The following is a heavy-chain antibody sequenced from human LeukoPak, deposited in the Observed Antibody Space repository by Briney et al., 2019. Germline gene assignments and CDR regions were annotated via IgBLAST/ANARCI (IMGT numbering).Heavy chain of an antibody. V-gene: IGHV3-48*03. Sequence: GGSLRLSCAASGFTFSSYEMNWVRQAPGKGLEWVSYISSSGSTIHYADSVKGRFTISRDNAKNSLYLQMNSLRAEDTAVYYCARVLAFDYHDSSGFDYWGQGTLVTVSS. CDR3: ARVLAFDYHDSSGFDY. CDR1: GFTFSSYE. J-gene: IGHJ4*02. CDR2: ISSSGSTI. D-gene: IGHD3-22*01.